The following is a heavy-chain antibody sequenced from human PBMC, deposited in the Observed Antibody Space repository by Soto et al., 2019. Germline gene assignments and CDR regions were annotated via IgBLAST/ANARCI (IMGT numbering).Heavy chain of an antibody. D-gene: IGHD1-7*01. V-gene: IGHV4-39*01. CDR2: IYYSGST. Sequence: SETLSLTCTVSGGSISSSSYYWGWIRQPPGKGLEWIGSIYYSGSTYYNTSLKSRVTISVDTSKNQFSLKLSSVTAADTAVYYCAGGLTGTTSYFDYWGQGTLVTVSS. CDR1: GGSISSSSYY. J-gene: IGHJ4*02. CDR3: AGGLTGTTSYFDY.